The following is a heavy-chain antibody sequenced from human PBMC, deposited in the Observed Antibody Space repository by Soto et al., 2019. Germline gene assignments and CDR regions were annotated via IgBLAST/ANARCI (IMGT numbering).Heavy chain of an antibody. D-gene: IGHD2-15*01. CDR3: ARGTDFGYCIGGSCLINWFDP. CDR1: GYTFTSFG. J-gene: IGHJ5*02. Sequence: ASVKVSCKASGYTFTSFGISWVRQAPGQGLEWMGWISAYNGNTNYAQKLQGRVTMTTDTSTSTAYMELRSLRSDDTAVYYCARGTDFGYCIGGSCLINWFDPWGQGTLVTVSS. CDR2: ISAYNGNT. V-gene: IGHV1-18*01.